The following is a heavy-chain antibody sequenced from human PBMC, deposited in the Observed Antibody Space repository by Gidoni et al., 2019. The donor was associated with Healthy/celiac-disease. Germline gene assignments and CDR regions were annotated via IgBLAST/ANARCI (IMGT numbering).Heavy chain of an antibody. Sequence: QVQLQESGPGLVKPSQTLSLTCTVSGDPISSGSYYWSWIRQPAGKGLEWIGRIYTSGSTNYNPSLKSRVTISIDTSKNQFSLKLNSVTAADTALYYCARGTGFTYYFDYWGQGTLVTVSS. J-gene: IGHJ4*02. CDR2: IYTSGST. CDR3: ARGTGFTYYFDY. CDR1: GDPISSGSYY. D-gene: IGHD7-27*01. V-gene: IGHV4-61*02.